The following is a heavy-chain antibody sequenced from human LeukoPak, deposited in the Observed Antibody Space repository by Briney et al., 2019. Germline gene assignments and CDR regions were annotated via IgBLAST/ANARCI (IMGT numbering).Heavy chain of an antibody. J-gene: IGHJ4*02. V-gene: IGHV3-7*03. CDR3: AREASWFSSSWYFDY. D-gene: IGHD6-13*01. Sequence: GGSLRLSCAAPGFTFSNYWMGWVRQAPGKGLEWVANIKQDGSEKYYVDSVKGRFTISRNNAKNSLFLQMNSLRAEDTAVYYCAREASWFSSSWYFDYWGQGTLVTVSS. CDR2: IKQDGSEK. CDR1: GFTFSNYW.